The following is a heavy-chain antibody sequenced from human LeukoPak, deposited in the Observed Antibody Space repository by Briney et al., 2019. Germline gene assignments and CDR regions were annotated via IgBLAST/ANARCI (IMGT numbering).Heavy chain of an antibody. Sequence: SETLSLTCTASGGSISSYHWNWIRQSPGKGLEWIGYVYHSGGTNYNPSLKSRVTISLDTSKNQFSVKLNSVTAADTAVYYCARRSVVGARTYYFDYWGQGTLVTVSS. D-gene: IGHD2-15*01. CDR3: ARRSVVGARTYYFDY. CDR2: VYHSGGT. J-gene: IGHJ4*02. V-gene: IGHV4-59*01. CDR1: GGSISSYH.